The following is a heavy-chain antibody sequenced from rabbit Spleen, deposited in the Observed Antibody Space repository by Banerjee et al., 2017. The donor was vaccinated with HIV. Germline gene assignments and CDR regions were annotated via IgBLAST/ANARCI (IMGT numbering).Heavy chain of an antibody. J-gene: IGHJ4*01. CDR3: VRGASSSGYYSL. D-gene: IGHD1-1*01. V-gene: IGHV1S40*01. CDR1: GFSFNSGYD. CDR2: IDSGSSGFT. Sequence: QSLEESGGGLVKPGASLTLTCKASGFSFNSGYDMCWVRQAPGKGLEWIGYIDSGSSGFTYYATWAKGRFTISSHNAQNTLYLQLNSLTVADTATYFCVRGASSSGYYSLWGQGTLVTVS.